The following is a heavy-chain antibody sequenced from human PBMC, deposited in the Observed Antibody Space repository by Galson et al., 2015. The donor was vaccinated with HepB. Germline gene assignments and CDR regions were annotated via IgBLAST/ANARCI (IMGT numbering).Heavy chain of an antibody. CDR2: INWNSGSI. CDR1: GFTFDDYA. J-gene: IGHJ6*02. Sequence: SLRLSCAASGFTFDDYAMHWVRQVPGKGLEWVSGINWNSGSIGYADSVKGRFTISRDNAKNSLYLQMNSLRAEDTALYYCVKDGGKQHLLRGYHYYGMDVWGQGTTVTVSS. V-gene: IGHV3-9*01. CDR3: VKDGGKQHLLRGYHYYGMDV. D-gene: IGHD6-13*01.